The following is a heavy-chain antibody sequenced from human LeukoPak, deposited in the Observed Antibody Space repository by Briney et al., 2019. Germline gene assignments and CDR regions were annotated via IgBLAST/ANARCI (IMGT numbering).Heavy chain of an antibody. CDR1: GGSVSGYY. Sequence: SETLSLTCVVSGGSVSGYYWGWIRQPPGRGLEWIGYVYYSGSTNYNPSFKSRITISVDTSRNQFSLKLSSVTAADTAVYYCARNELISSNYYYYGMDVWGQGTTVTVSS. V-gene: IGHV4-59*02. J-gene: IGHJ6*02. CDR3: ARNELISSNYYYYGMDV. CDR2: VYYSGST.